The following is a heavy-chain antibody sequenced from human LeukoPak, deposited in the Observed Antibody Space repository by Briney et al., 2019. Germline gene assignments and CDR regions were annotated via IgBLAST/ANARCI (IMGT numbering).Heavy chain of an antibody. J-gene: IGHJ4*02. V-gene: IGHV1-2*02. D-gene: IGHD3-22*01. Sequence: ASVKVSCEASGYTFTGYYMHWVRQAPGQGLEWMGWINPNSGGTNYAQKFQGRVTMTRDTSINTAYMELSRLRSDDTAVYYCARDERYDSSGYPFDYWGQGTLVTVSS. CDR1: GYTFTGYY. CDR2: INPNSGGT. CDR3: ARDERYDSSGYPFDY.